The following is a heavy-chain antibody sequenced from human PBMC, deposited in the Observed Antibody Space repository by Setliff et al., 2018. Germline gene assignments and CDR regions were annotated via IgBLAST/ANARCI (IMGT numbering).Heavy chain of an antibody. D-gene: IGHD3-3*01. CDR1: GFTFWSYA. CDR2: ITSDGSGT. Sequence: PGGSLRLSCAASGFTFWSYAMSWVRQAPGKGLVWVSHITSDGSGTSYADSVKGRFTISRDNAKNTLFLQMNSLRAEDTAVYYCARATLTIFGVVTPFDYWGQGTLVTVSS. V-gene: IGHV3-74*01. J-gene: IGHJ4*02. CDR3: ARATLTIFGVVTPFDY.